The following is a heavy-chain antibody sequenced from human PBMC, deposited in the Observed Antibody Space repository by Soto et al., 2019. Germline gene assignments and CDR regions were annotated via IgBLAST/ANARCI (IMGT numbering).Heavy chain of an antibody. CDR2: ISSAGTTI. Sequence: PGGSLRLSCVVSGFTFSGYSMNWVRQTPGKGLEWLSYISSAGTTISYADSVKGRFTISRDNAKNSLYLQMNSLRDEDTAVYYCARDFDCADGVCYTGYYYSGLDVWGQGTTVTVSS. CDR3: ARDFDCADGVCYTGYYYSGLDV. D-gene: IGHD2-8*01. J-gene: IGHJ6*02. CDR1: GFTFSGYS. V-gene: IGHV3-48*02.